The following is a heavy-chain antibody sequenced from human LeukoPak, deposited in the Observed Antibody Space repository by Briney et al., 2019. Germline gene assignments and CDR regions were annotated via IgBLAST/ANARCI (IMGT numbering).Heavy chain of an antibody. J-gene: IGHJ3*02. V-gene: IGHV3-23*01. Sequence: PGGSLRLSCAASGFTFSSYAMSWVRQAPGKGLEWVSAISGSGGSTYYADSVKGRFTISRDNSKNTLYLQMNSLRAEDTAVYYCAKDQSFSSAYSSSWYTSAFDIWGQGTMVTVSS. CDR3: AKDQSFSSAYSSSWYTSAFDI. CDR2: ISGSGGST. D-gene: IGHD6-13*01. CDR1: GFTFSSYA.